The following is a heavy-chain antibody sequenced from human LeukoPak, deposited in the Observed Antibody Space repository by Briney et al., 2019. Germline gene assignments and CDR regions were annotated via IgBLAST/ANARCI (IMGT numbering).Heavy chain of an antibody. V-gene: IGHV1-18*01. J-gene: IGHJ4*02. CDR2: ISAYNGNT. Sequence: GASVKVSCKASGYTFTSYGISWVRQAPGQGLEWMGWISAYNGNTNYAQKLQGRVTMTTDTSTSTAYMELRSLRSDDTAVYYCARPYYDGSGSLILLDYWGQGTLVTVSS. CDR1: GYTFTSYG. D-gene: IGHD3-22*01. CDR3: ARPYYDGSGSLILLDY.